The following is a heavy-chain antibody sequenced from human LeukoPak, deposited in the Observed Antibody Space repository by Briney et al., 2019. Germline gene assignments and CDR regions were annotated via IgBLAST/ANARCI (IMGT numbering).Heavy chain of an antibody. D-gene: IGHD4-17*01. CDR1: GFTFSSYA. Sequence: QPGRSLRLSCAASGFTFSSYAMHWVRQAPGKGLEWVAVISYDGSNKYYADSVKGRFTISRDNSKNTLYLQMNSLRAEDTAVYYCARGSKSYGDYIRSRIHYFDYWGQGTLVTVSS. J-gene: IGHJ4*02. CDR3: ARGSKSYGDYIRSRIHYFDY. V-gene: IGHV3-30*04. CDR2: ISYDGSNK.